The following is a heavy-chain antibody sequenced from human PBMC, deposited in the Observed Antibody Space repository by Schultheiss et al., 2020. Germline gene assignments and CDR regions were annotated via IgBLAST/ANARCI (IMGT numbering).Heavy chain of an antibody. J-gene: IGHJ5*02. D-gene: IGHD3-22*01. CDR1: GGSINSGSYY. CDR3: AREYYYDSLGWFDP. V-gene: IGHV4-61*02. Sequence: SETLSLTCIVSGGSINSGSYYWSWIRQPAGKGLEWIGRIYTSGSTNYNPSLKSRVTMSVDTSKTQFSLKLSSVTAADTAVYYCAREYYYDSLGWFDPWGQGTLVTVSS. CDR2: IYTSGST.